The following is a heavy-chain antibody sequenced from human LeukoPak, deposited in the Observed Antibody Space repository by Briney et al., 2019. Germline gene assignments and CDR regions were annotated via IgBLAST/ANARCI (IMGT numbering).Heavy chain of an antibody. Sequence: RASVKVSCKASGYTFTGYYMHWVRQAPGRGLEWMGGIIPNSGGTNYAQKFQGRVTLTRDTSISTAYMELSRLRSDDTAVYYCAREVRGTGTGAFDIWGQGTMVTVSS. CDR3: AREVRGTGTGAFDI. CDR2: IIPNSGGT. CDR1: GYTFTGYY. V-gene: IGHV1-2*02. D-gene: IGHD1-7*01. J-gene: IGHJ3*02.